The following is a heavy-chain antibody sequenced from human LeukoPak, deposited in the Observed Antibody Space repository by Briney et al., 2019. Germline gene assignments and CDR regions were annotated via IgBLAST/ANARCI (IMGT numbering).Heavy chain of an antibody. J-gene: IGHJ6*03. Sequence: ASVKVSCKASGYTFTSYDINRVRQATGQGPEWMGWMNPNSGNTGYAQKFQGRVTMTRNTSISTAYMELSSLRSEDTAVYYCARDLSLEYYMDVWGKGTTVTVSS. CDR2: MNPNSGNT. CDR1: GYTFTSYD. V-gene: IGHV1-8*01. D-gene: IGHD1-1*01. CDR3: ARDLSLEYYMDV.